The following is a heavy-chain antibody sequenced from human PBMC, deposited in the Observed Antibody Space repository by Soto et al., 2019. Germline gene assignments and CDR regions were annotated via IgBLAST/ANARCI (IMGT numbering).Heavy chain of an antibody. J-gene: IGHJ4*02. Sequence: QVQLVQSGAEVKKPGSSVKVSCKASGGTFSSYAISWVRQAPGQGLVWMGGIIPIFGTATNAQKIQGRVTITADESTSTAYMELSSLRSEDTAVYYCARESGDCGGDCYSHYFDYWGQGTLVTVSS. CDR2: IIPIFGTA. CDR1: GGTFSSYA. D-gene: IGHD2-21*02. V-gene: IGHV1-69*01. CDR3: ARESGDCGGDCYSHYFDY.